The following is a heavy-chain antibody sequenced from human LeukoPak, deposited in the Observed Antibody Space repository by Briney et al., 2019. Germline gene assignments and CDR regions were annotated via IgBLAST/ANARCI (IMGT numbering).Heavy chain of an antibody. CDR3: ARGQQLHDAFDI. Sequence: GGSLRLSCAASGFTFGSYWMSWVRQAPGKGLEWVANIRQDGSEKYYVDSVKGRFTISRDNAKNSLYLQMNSLRAEDTAVYYCARGQQLHDAFDIWGQGTMVTVSS. V-gene: IGHV3-7*01. CDR1: GFTFGSYW. CDR2: IRQDGSEK. J-gene: IGHJ3*02. D-gene: IGHD6-13*01.